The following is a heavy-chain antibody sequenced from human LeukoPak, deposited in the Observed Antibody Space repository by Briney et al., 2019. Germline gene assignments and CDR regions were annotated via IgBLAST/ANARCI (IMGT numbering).Heavy chain of an antibody. CDR3: ARDPYSSSWYYYDY. Sequence: GGSLRLSCAASGFTFSAYSMNWVRQAPGKGLEWVSSISSSSSYIYYADSVKGRFTIPRDNAKNSLYLQMNSLRAEDTAVYYCARDPYSSSWYYYDYWGQGTLVTVSS. V-gene: IGHV3-21*01. J-gene: IGHJ4*02. CDR2: ISSSSSYI. CDR1: GFTFSAYS. D-gene: IGHD6-13*01.